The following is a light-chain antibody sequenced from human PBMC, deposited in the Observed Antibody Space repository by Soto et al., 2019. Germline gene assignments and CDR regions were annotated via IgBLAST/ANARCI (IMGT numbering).Light chain of an antibody. J-gene: IGKJ4*01. CDR1: QSISSY. CDR2: DAS. CDR3: QQRSDWPLT. V-gene: IGKV3-11*01. Sequence: EIVLTQSPATLSLSPGERATLSCRASQSISSYLAWYQQKAGQAPRLLIYDASNRATDIPARFSGSGSGTDFTLTISSLETEDFAVYYCQQRSDWPLTFGGGTKVEIK.